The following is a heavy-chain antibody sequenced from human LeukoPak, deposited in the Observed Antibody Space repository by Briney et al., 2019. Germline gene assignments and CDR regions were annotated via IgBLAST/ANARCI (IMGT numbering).Heavy chain of an antibody. V-gene: IGHV3-33*08. CDR2: IWYDGSNK. CDR3: ARQGVVYYDSYDY. Sequence: GGSLRLSCAASGFTFSSYGMHWVRQAPGKGLEWVAVIWYDGSNKYYADSVKGRFTISRDNSKNTLYLQMNSLRAEDTAVYYCARQGVVYYDSYDYWGQGTLVTVSS. J-gene: IGHJ4*02. D-gene: IGHD3-22*01. CDR1: GFTFSSYG.